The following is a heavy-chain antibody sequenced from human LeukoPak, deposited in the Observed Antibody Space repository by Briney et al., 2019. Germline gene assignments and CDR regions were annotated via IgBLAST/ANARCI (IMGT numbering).Heavy chain of an antibody. CDR3: ARCFPEGRRHTRYVQH. Sequence: ASVKVSCKASGYTFTNYGITWVRQAPGQGLEWMGWISAYNGNTNYAQKVQGRVTMTTDTSTSTAYMELRSLRSDDTAVYYCARCFPEGRRHTRYVQHWGQGTLVTVSS. CDR2: ISAYNGNT. D-gene: IGHD2-15*01. CDR1: GYTFTNYG. V-gene: IGHV1-18*01. J-gene: IGHJ1*01.